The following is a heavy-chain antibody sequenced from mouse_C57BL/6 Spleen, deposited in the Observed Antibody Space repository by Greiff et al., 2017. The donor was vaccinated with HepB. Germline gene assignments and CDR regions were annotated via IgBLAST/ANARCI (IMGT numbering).Heavy chain of an antibody. CDR2: INPNNGGT. CDR1: GYTFTDYN. D-gene: IGHD2-3*01. Sequence: VQLQQPGAELVKPGASVKLSCKASGYTFTDYNMHWVKQSHGKSLEWIGYINPNNGGTSYNQKFKGKATLTVNKSSSTAYMELRSLTSEDSAVYYCAIYDGYYEDWFAYWGQGTLVTVSA. V-gene: IGHV1-22*01. J-gene: IGHJ3*01. CDR3: AIYDGYYEDWFAY.